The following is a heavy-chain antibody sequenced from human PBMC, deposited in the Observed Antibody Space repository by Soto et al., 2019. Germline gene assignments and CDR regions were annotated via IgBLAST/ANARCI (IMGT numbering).Heavy chain of an antibody. CDR3: AHSGQRITSFGVVMGAFDI. D-gene: IGHD3-3*01. Sequence: ASGPTLVNPTQTLTLTCTFSGFSLSTSGVGVGWIRQPPGKALEWLALIYWDDDKRYSPSLKSRLTITKDTSKNQVVLTMTNMDPVDTATYYCAHSGQRITSFGVVMGAFDIWGQGTMVTVSS. V-gene: IGHV2-5*02. J-gene: IGHJ3*02. CDR1: GFSLSTSGVG. CDR2: IYWDDDK.